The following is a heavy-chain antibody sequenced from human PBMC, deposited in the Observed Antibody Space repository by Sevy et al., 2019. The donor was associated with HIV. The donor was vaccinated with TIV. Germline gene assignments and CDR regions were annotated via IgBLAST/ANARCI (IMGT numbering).Heavy chain of an antibody. Sequence: GGSLRLSCAASGFTFSSYWMHWVRQAPGKGLVWVSRINSDGSSTSYADSVKGRFTISRDNAKNILYLQMNSLRAEDTAVYYCARDFSGSSGYYRRNWFDPWGQGTLVTVSS. D-gene: IGHD3-22*01. CDR1: GFTFSSYW. CDR3: ARDFSGSSGYYRRNWFDP. J-gene: IGHJ5*02. V-gene: IGHV3-74*01. CDR2: INSDGSST.